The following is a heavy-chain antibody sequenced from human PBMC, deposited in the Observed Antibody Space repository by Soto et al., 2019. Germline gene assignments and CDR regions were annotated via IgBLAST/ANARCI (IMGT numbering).Heavy chain of an antibody. CDR2: IRSTSDDT. J-gene: IGHJ4*02. CDR3: ATDHQWAFDL. Sequence: GGSLRLSCAASGFSFSDYRMNWVRQAPGKGLEGLSNIRSTSDDTYYADSLQGRSTIYGDIARKSSYLQMKSLRDEDPAVYYCATDHQWAFDLWRQGVLLTVSP. V-gene: IGHV3-48*02. CDR1: GFSFSDYR. D-gene: IGHD1-26*01.